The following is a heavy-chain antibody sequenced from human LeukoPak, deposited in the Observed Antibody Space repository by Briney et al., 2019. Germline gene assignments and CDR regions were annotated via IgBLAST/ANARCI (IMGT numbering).Heavy chain of an antibody. CDR2: ISYDGGNK. CDR1: GFTSSSYG. V-gene: IGHV3-30*18. Sequence: GGSLRLSCAASGFTSSSYGMHWVRQAPGKGLEWVAVISYDGGNKYYADSVKGRFTISRDNSKNTLYLQMNSLRAEDTAVYYCAKDQPYYYDSSGYYDAFDIWGQGTMVTVSS. CDR3: AKDQPYYYDSSGYYDAFDI. D-gene: IGHD3-22*01. J-gene: IGHJ3*02.